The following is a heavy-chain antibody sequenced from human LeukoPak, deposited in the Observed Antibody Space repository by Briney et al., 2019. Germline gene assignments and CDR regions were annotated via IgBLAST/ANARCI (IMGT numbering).Heavy chain of an antibody. D-gene: IGHD2-2*01. CDR2: INHSGST. J-gene: IGHJ5*02. Sequence: PSETLSLTCAVYGGSFSGYYWSWVRQPPGQGLEWIGEINHSGSTNYNPSLKSRVTITVDPSKNQFYLKLSSVTAADTAVYYCARDRAHCSSTSCLNWFDPWGQGTLVTVSS. CDR3: ARDRAHCSSTSCLNWFDP. V-gene: IGHV4-34*01. CDR1: GGSFSGYY.